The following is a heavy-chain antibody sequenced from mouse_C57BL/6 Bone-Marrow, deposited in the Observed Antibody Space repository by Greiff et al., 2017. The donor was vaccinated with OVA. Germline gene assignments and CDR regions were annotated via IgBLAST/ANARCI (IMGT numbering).Heavy chain of an antibody. D-gene: IGHD3-2*02. Sequence: QVQLKESGAELARPGASVKLSCKASGYTFTSYGISWVKQRTGQGLEWIGEIYPRSGNTYYNEKFKGKATLTADKSSSTAYMELRSLTSEDSAVYFCAGVRLPFDYWGQGTTLTVSS. V-gene: IGHV1-81*01. J-gene: IGHJ2*01. CDR3: AGVRLPFDY. CDR1: GYTFTSYG. CDR2: IYPRSGNT.